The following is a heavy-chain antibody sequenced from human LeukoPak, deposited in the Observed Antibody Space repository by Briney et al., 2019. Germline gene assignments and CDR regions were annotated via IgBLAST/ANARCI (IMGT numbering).Heavy chain of an antibody. CDR3: ARWGRGYSYGYDY. J-gene: IGHJ4*02. CDR1: GFTFSSYW. CDR2: INTDGGST. Sequence: PGGSLRLSCAASGFTFSSYWMHCVRQAPGKGLVWVSRINTDGGSTSYADSVKGRFTISRDNAKNTLDLQMTSLRAEDTAVYYCARWGRGYSYGYDYWGQGTLVTVSS. D-gene: IGHD5-18*01. V-gene: IGHV3-74*01.